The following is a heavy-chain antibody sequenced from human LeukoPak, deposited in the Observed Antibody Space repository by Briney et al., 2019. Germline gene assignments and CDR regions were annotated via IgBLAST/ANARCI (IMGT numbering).Heavy chain of an antibody. CDR3: AKGHSSGYYWGGMDV. V-gene: IGHV3-9*01. D-gene: IGHD3-22*01. CDR1: GFTFDDYA. Sequence: PGRSLRLSCAASGFTFDDYAMHWVRQAPGKGLQWVSSINWNSGSLDYADSVKGRFTVSRDNAKNTLYLQMNSLRVDDTALYYCAKGHSSGYYWGGMDVWGRGTTVTVSS. CDR2: INWNSGSL. J-gene: IGHJ6*02.